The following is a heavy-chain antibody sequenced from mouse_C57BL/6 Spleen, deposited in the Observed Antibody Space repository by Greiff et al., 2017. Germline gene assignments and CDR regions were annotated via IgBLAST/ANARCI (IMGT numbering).Heavy chain of an antibody. CDR1: GYTFTSYW. CDR2: IHPNSGST. J-gene: IGHJ4*01. Sequence: VKLQQPGAELVKPGASVKLSCKASGYTFTSYWMHWVKQRPGQGLEWIGMIHPNSGSTNYNEKFKSKATLTVDKSSSTAYMQLSSLTSEDSAVYYCASYGSSYIMDYWGQGTSVTVSS. V-gene: IGHV1-64*01. CDR3: ASYGSSYIMDY. D-gene: IGHD1-1*01.